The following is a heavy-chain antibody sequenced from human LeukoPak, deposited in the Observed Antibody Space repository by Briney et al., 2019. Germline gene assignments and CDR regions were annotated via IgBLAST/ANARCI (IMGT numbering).Heavy chain of an antibody. D-gene: IGHD2-2*01. CDR3: ARGLVVVPAAHYYYYGMDV. CDR2: IYYSGST. V-gene: IGHV4-59*01. J-gene: IGHJ6*02. CDR1: GGSISSYY. Sequence: KSSETLSLTCTVSGGSISSYYWSWIRQPPGKGLEWIGYIYYSGSTDYNPSLKSRVTISVDTSKNQSSLKLSSVTAADTAVYYCARGLVVVPAAHYYYYGMDVWGQGTTVTVSS.